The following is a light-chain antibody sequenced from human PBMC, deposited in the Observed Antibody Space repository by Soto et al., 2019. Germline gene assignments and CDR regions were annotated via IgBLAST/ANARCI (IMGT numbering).Light chain of an antibody. V-gene: IGLV1-44*01. CDR1: NSNIGTYT. CDR2: NNN. J-gene: IGLJ2*01. Sequence: QSVLTQPPSASGTPGQRVTISCSGGNSNIGTYTVNWYQQLPGTAPKLLIYNNNERPSGVPDRFSASKSGTSASLAISGLRSEDEDDYYCATWDDSLSGPVFGGGTKLTVL. CDR3: ATWDDSLSGPV.